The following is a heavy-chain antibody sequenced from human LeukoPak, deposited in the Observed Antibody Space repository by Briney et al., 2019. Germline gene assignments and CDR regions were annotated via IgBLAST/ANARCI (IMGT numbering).Heavy chain of an antibody. CDR1: GFTVSSNY. D-gene: IGHD5-24*01. CDR2: IYISGST. V-gene: IGHV3-53*01. CDR3: ERGDGYNFWDY. J-gene: IGHJ4*02. Sequence: GGSLRLSCAASGFTVSSNYMSWVRQAPGKGLEWVSVIYISGSTYYADSVKGRFTISRDNSKNTLYLQMNSLRAEDTAVYYCERGDGYNFWDYWGQGALVTVSS.